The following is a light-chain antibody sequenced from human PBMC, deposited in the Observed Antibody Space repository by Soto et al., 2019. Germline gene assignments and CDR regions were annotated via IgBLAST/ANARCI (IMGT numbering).Light chain of an antibody. CDR3: QQYGSSRIT. Sequence: GLSQSPGTLSLSPGERATLSCRASQSVSILLAWYQQKPGQAPRLLIYGASSRATGIPDRFSGSGSGTDFTLTISRLEPEDFAVYYCQQYGSSRITFGQGTRLEIK. V-gene: IGKV3-20*01. J-gene: IGKJ5*01. CDR2: GAS. CDR1: QSVSIL.